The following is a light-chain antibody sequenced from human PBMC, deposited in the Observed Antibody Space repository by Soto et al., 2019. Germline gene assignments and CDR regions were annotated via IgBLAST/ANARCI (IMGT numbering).Light chain of an antibody. CDR2: EIT. Sequence: QSVLTQPASVSGSPGQSITISCTGTSSDIGGYDFVSWYQQHPAKAPRLIISEITNRPSGVSNRFSGSKSGNTASLTISGLQVDDEADYFCSSFTSRDTLVFGGGTKLTVL. J-gene: IGLJ3*02. CDR1: SSDIGGYDF. V-gene: IGLV2-14*01. CDR3: SSFTSRDTLV.